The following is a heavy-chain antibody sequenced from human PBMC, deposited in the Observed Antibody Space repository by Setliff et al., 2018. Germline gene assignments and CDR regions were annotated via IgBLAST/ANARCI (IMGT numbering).Heavy chain of an antibody. Sequence: GGSRRLSWAASGFTFSDLSMTWIRQAPGKGLEWVAHTFRSSGSTYYADSVKGRFTISRDNAENSLYLQMNSLNADDTAVYYCARDPDTSSKVDVWGRGTLVTVSS. CDR2: TFRSSGST. CDR1: GFTFSDLS. CDR3: ARDPDTSSKVDV. V-gene: IGHV3-11*01. D-gene: IGHD5-18*01. J-gene: IGHJ2*01.